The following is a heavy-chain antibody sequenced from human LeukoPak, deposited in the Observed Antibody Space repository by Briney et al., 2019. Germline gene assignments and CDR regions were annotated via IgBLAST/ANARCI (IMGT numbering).Heavy chain of an antibody. Sequence: PGGSLRLSCAASGFTFTSYAMSWVRQAPGKGLEWVSAISDSGRSAYYADSVKGRFTISRDNSKNTLYLQMNSLRAEDTAVYYCASGGHYDFWSGYSSLDYWGQGTLVTVSS. CDR3: ASGGHYDFWSGYSSLDY. D-gene: IGHD3-3*01. CDR1: GFTFTSYA. V-gene: IGHV3-23*01. J-gene: IGHJ4*02. CDR2: ISDSGRSA.